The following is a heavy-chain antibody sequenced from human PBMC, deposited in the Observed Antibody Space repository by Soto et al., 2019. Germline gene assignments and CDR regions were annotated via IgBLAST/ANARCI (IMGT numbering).Heavy chain of an antibody. Sequence: KTSETLSLTCAVYGGSFSGYYWNWIRQPPGKGLEWIGEINHSGSTNYNPSLKSRVTISVDTSKNQFSLKLSSVTAADTAVYYCARGRSDYNRGWFDPWGQGTLVTVSS. J-gene: IGHJ5*02. CDR2: INHSGST. D-gene: IGHD4-17*01. V-gene: IGHV4-34*01. CDR1: GGSFSGYY. CDR3: ARGRSDYNRGWFDP.